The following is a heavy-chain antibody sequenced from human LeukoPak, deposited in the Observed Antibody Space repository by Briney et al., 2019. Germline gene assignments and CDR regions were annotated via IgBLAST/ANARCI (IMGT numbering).Heavy chain of an antibody. V-gene: IGHV3-64*02. J-gene: IGHJ3*02. CDR1: GFTFSSYA. CDR3: ARDDYGVDDALDI. Sequence: GGCLRLSCAASGFTFSSYAMHWVRQAPGKGLEYVSTISANGGVTYYADSVKGRFTISRANSKNTLYLQMGSLRPEDMAVYYCARDDYGVDDALDIWGQGTMVTVSS. D-gene: IGHD4-17*01. CDR2: ISANGGVT.